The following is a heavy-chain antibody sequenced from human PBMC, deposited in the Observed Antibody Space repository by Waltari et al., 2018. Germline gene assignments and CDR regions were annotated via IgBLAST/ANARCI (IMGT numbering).Heavy chain of an antibody. CDR3: ARSNPLLVFDI. V-gene: IGHV3-33*01. J-gene: IGHJ3*02. D-gene: IGHD6-6*01. CDR2: RWYDCSNN. Sequence: QVQLVESGGGVVQHGRSLRLSCAASGFNFSSYGMHWVRQAPGKGLGWVAVRWYDCSNNDYADSVNGPFTISRDNSKNTMYLQMNSLRAEDTAVYYCARSNPLLVFDILGQGTMVTVSS. CDR1: GFNFSSYG.